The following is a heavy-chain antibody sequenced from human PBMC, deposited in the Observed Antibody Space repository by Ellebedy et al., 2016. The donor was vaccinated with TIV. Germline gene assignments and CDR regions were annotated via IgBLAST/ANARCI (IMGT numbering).Heavy chain of an antibody. D-gene: IGHD1-26*01. J-gene: IGHJ4*02. CDR1: GGSISSSNW. V-gene: IGHV4-4*02. CDR3: ARTVSEWGGSYFDY. Sequence: SETLSLTCGVSGGSISSSNWWSWVRQPPGKGLEWIGTIYHSGSTYYNPSLKSRVTISVDTSKNQFSLKLSSVTAADTAVYYCARTVSEWGGSYFDYWGQGTLVTVSS. CDR2: IYHSGST.